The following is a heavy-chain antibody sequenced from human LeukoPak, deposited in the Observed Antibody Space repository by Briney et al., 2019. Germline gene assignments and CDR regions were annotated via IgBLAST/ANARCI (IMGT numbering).Heavy chain of an antibody. CDR3: ARHTNDYLLNTFGS. CDR1: GFTVSSKY. V-gene: IGHV3-53*01. D-gene: IGHD1-1*01. CDR2: IYSGGST. Sequence: GGSLRLSCAASGFTVSSKYMSWVRQAPGKGLEWVSVIYSGGSTYYADSVRGRFTISRDNSKNTLHLQMNSLRAEDTAVYYCARHTNDYLLNTFGSWGQGTLVTVSS. J-gene: IGHJ4*02.